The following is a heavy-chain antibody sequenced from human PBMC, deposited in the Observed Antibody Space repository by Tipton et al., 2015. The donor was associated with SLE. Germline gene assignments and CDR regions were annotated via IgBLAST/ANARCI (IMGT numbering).Heavy chain of an antibody. V-gene: IGHV4-34*01. Sequence: TLSLTCTVSGGSISGYYWSWIRQPPGKGLEWIGEINHSGSTNYNPSLKSRVTISVDTSKNRFSLKLSSVTAADTAVYYCARYSSSSSAFDIWGQGTMVTVSS. CDR2: INHSGST. CDR3: ARYSSSSSAFDI. CDR1: GGSISGYY. J-gene: IGHJ3*02. D-gene: IGHD6-6*01.